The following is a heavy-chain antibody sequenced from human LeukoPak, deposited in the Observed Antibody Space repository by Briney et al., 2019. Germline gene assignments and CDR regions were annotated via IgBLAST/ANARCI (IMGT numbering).Heavy chain of an antibody. CDR2: IYYGGSS. J-gene: IGHJ4*02. CDR1: GGSISTSSYY. Sequence: SETLSLTCTVSGGSISTSSYYWGWIRQPPDKGLQWLVSIYYGGSSYYNPSLKSRVTISVDTSKNQFSLKLTSVTAADTAIYYCARDTSGYYSFDYWGQGTLLTVSS. D-gene: IGHD3-22*01. CDR3: ARDTSGYYSFDY. V-gene: IGHV4-39*01.